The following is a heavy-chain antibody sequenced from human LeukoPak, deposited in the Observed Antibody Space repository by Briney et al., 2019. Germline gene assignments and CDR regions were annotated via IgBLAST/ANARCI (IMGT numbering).Heavy chain of an antibody. J-gene: IGHJ4*02. CDR3: ARGLGDYYETSGYYYAAPAH. V-gene: IGHV1-8*01. CDR1: GYTFTTYD. D-gene: IGHD3-22*01. Sequence: ASVKVSCKASGYTFTTYDITWVRQATGQGLEWMGWMNPNSGDTAYAQKFRGRVAMTRDTSISTAYMELSSLRSEDTAVYYCARGLGDYYETSGYYYAAPAHWGQGTLVTVSS. CDR2: MNPNSGDT.